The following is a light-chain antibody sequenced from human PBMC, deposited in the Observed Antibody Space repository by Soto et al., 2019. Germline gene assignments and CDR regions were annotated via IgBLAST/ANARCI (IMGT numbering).Light chain of an antibody. Sequence: DIQMTQSPSTLSASVGDRVTITCRASQSISSWLAWYQQKPGKAPKLLIYKAASLQSGVPSRFSGSGSGTEFTLTISRMQPDDFATYYCQQYQSYSWTFGQGTKVEIK. CDR2: KAA. CDR1: QSISSW. J-gene: IGKJ1*01. CDR3: QQYQSYSWT. V-gene: IGKV1-5*03.